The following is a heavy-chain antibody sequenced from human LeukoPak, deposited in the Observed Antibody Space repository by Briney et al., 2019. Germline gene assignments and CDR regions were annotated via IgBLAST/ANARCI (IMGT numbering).Heavy chain of an antibody. D-gene: IGHD3-3*01. CDR3: ARLFNYDFWSGYYPAPYFDY. CDR1: GGSISSYY. Sequence: SETLSLTYTVSGGSISSYYGSWIRQPPGKGLEWIGYIYYSGSTNYNPSLKSRVTISVDTSKNQFSLKLSSVTAADTAVYYCARLFNYDFWSGYYPAPYFDYWGQGTLVTVSS. V-gene: IGHV4-59*08. J-gene: IGHJ4*02. CDR2: IYYSGST.